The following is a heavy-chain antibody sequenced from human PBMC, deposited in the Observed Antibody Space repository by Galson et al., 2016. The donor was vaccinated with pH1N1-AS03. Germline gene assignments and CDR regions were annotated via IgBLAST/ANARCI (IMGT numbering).Heavy chain of an antibody. CDR2: TYWRSKWYN. V-gene: IGHV6-1*01. CDR1: GDSVSSNIDA. J-gene: IGHJ3*02. D-gene: IGHD1-1*01. CDR3: ARGRYSAFDI. Sequence: CAISGDSVSSNIDAWYWIRQSPSGGLEWLGRTYWRSKWYNDYAVSVKIRSTINPDTSKNQFSLQLNSVTPEDTAVYYWARGRYSAFDIWGQGTMVTVSS.